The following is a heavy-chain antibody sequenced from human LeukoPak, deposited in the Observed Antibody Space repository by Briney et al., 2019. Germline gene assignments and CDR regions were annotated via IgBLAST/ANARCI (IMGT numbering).Heavy chain of an antibody. Sequence: PGGSLRLSCAASGFTFSSYWMSWVRQAPGKGLEWVANIKQDGSEKYYVDSVKGRFTISRDNAKNSLSLQMNSLRAEDTAVYYCAKAIWVAATASWFCFDYWGQGTLVTVSS. J-gene: IGHJ4*02. CDR2: IKQDGSEK. CDR3: AKAIWVAATASWFCFDY. CDR1: GFTFSSYW. V-gene: IGHV3-7*01. D-gene: IGHD6-13*01.